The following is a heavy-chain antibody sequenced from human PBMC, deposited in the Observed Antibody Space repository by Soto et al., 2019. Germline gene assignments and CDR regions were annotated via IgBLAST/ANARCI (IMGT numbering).Heavy chain of an antibody. Sequence: GSLRLSCAASGFTFSSYSMNWVRQAPGKGLEYVSYISSSSSSIYYADSVKGRFTISRDNSKNTLYLQMSSLRAEDTAVYYCVKPKITMIVVAYPDYWGQGTLVTVSS. CDR2: ISSSSSSI. J-gene: IGHJ4*02. CDR1: GFTFSSYS. CDR3: VKPKITMIVVAYPDY. V-gene: IGHV3-64D*06. D-gene: IGHD3-22*01.